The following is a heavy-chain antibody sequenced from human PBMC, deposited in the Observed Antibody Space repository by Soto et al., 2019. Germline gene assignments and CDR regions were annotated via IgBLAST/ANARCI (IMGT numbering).Heavy chain of an antibody. V-gene: IGHV4-39*01. J-gene: IGHJ5*02. D-gene: IGHD3-3*01. CDR1: GGSLISSIYY. Sequence: SETLSLTCTVSGGSLISSIYYWGWIRQPPGKGLEWIGSTYYSGSANYNPSLKSRVTISVDTSKNQFSLELSSLTAADTAVYYCARHGDFWSGSQGYDWFDPWGQGTLVTVSS. CDR2: TYYSGSA. CDR3: ARHGDFWSGSQGYDWFDP.